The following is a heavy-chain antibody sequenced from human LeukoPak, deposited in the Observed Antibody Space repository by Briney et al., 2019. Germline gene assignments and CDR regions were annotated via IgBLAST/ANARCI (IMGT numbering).Heavy chain of an antibody. CDR3: ANDLGTGTTGGTRFDP. CDR2: IRYDGSNE. D-gene: IGHD1-1*01. CDR1: GFTFSDYW. J-gene: IGHJ5*02. Sequence: GGSLRLSCVASGFTFSDYWMNWVRQAPGKGLEWVSFIRYDGSNEYYADSVKGRFTISRDNSKNTLYLQMNSLRGDDSAVYFCANDLGTGTTGGTRFDPWGQGTLVTVSS. V-gene: IGHV3-30*02.